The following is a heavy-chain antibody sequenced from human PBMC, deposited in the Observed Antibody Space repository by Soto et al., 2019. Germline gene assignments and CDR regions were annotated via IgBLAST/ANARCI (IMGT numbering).Heavy chain of an antibody. J-gene: IGHJ6*02. CDR2: INHNSGGT. D-gene: IGHD2-2*02. Sequence: GASVKVSCKASGYTFTGYYMHWVRQAPGQGLEWMGWINHNSGGTNYAQKFQGWVTMTRDTSISTAYMELSRLRSDDTAVYYCAREVYTYTGDYYYGMDVWGQGTTVTVSS. CDR3: AREVYTYTGDYYYGMDV. CDR1: GYTFTGYY. V-gene: IGHV1-2*04.